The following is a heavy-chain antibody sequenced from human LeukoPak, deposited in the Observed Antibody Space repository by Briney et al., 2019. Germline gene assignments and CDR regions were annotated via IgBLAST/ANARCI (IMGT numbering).Heavy chain of an antibody. CDR1: GYTLTELS. CDR2: FDPEDGET. J-gene: IGHJ6*03. V-gene: IGHV1-24*01. Sequence: ASVKVSCKVSGYTLTELSMHWVRQAPGKGLEWMGGFDPEDGETIYAQKFQGRVTMTEDTSTDTAHMELSSLRSEDTAVYYCATDSQYYYYMDVWGKGTTVTVSS. CDR3: ATDSQYYYYMDV.